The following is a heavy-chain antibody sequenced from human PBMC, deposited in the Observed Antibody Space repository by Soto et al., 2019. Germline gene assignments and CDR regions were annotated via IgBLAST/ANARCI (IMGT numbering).Heavy chain of an antibody. CDR1: GLTVSSYA. Sequence: GGPLRLSCAASGLTVSSYAVSWVRQAPGKGLEWVSAISSDGNTYYADSVKGRFTVSRDNSQNTLCLQMNSLRAEDTAVYYCAKRGYPLAYYYGMDHWGQGTTVTVSS. D-gene: IGHD5-12*01. V-gene: IGHV3-23*01. J-gene: IGHJ6*02. CDR3: AKRGYPLAYYYGMDH. CDR2: ISSDGNT.